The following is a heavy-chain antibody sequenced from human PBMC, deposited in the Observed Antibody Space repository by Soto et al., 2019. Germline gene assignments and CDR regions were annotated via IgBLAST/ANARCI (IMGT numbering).Heavy chain of an antibody. CDR1: GFPSSTYA. Sequence: DVQLLESGGGLVEPGGSLTLSCAASGFPSSTYALNWVRQAPGKGPEWVSTISESGHHTHYADSVKGRFTISRDKSKNTLSLQMNSLRVDETAIYYCTKSDGCGGGACYTGTYYYFDVWGRGTLVTVSS. D-gene: IGHD3-16*02. CDR3: TKSDGCGGGACYTGTYYYFDV. V-gene: IGHV3-23*01. J-gene: IGHJ2*01. CDR2: ISESGHHT.